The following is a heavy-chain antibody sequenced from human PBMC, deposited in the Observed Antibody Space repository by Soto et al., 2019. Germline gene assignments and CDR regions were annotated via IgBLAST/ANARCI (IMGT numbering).Heavy chain of an antibody. CDR2: IYYSGST. D-gene: IGHD6-19*01. Sequence: ASETLSLSYTVSGGSISNYYWSWIRQPPGKGLEWIRYIYYSGSTNYNPSLKSRVTISVDTSKNQFSLKLSSVTAADTAVYYCARLGSGFSVWGQGTLVTVSS. CDR3: ARLGSGFSV. CDR1: GGSISNYY. V-gene: IGHV4-59*08. J-gene: IGHJ4*02.